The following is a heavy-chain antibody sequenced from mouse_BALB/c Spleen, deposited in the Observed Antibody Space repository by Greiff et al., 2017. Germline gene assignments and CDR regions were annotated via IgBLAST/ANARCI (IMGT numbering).Heavy chain of an antibody. Sequence: EVKLMESGPGLVKPSQSLSLTCTVTGYSITSDYAWNWIRQFPGNKLEWMGYISYSGSTSYNPSLKSRISITRDTSKNQFFLQLNSVTTEDTATYYCARWGTVVAEAMDYWGQGTSVTVSS. V-gene: IGHV3-2*02. CDR1: GYSITSDYA. CDR2: ISYSGST. CDR3: ARWGTVVAEAMDY. J-gene: IGHJ4*01. D-gene: IGHD1-1*01.